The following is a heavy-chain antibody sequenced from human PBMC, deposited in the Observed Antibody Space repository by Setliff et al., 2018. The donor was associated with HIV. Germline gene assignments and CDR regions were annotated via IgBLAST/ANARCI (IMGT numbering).Heavy chain of an antibody. Sequence: GGFLRLSCAASGFTLSSYNMNWVRQAPGKGLEWVSYISDNREIYADSVKGRFTISRDNARNSLYLQMDSLRAEDTAVYYCVRDHMWAFDIWGQGTMVTVSS. CDR3: VRDHMWAFDI. J-gene: IGHJ3*02. V-gene: IGHV3-21*05. D-gene: IGHD2-21*01. CDR2: ISDNREI. CDR1: GFTLSSYN.